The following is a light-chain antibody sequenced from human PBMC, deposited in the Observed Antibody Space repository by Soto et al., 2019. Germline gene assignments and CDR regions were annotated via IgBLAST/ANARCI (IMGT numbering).Light chain of an antibody. CDR2: AAS. Sequence: DIQLTQSPSFLSASVGDRVTITCRASQGINIFLAWFQQKPGKAPNLLISAASTLHSGVPSRFSGSGSETEFTLTITSLQPEDSATYYCQQRNRYPRTFGQGTKVEIK. CDR1: QGINIF. J-gene: IGKJ2*01. V-gene: IGKV1-9*01. CDR3: QQRNRYPRT.